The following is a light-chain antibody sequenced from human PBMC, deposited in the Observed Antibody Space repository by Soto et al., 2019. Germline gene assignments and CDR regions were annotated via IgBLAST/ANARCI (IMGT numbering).Light chain of an antibody. V-gene: IGKV3-15*01. CDR2: DAS. J-gene: IGKJ4*01. CDR1: QNIRSN. CDR3: QQRSNWPPSLT. Sequence: EVVMTQSPGTLSVSPGERATLSCRASQNIRSNLAWYQQKPGQAPRLLIFDASKRATGIPARFSGGGSGTEFTLTISSLQSEDFAVYYCQQRSNWPPSLTFGGGTKVEIK.